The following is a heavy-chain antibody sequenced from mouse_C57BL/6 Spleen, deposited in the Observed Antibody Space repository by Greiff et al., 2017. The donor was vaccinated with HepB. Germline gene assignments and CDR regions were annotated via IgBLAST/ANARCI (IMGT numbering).Heavy chain of an antibody. CDR2: ISSGGSYT. V-gene: IGHV5-6*01. Sequence: EVQVVESGGDLVKPGGSLKLSCAASGFTFSSYGMSWVRQTPDKRLEWVATISSGGSYTYYPDSVKGRFTISRDNAKNTLYLQMSSLKSEDTAMYYCARYYYGSDYWGQGTTLTVSS. CDR1: GFTFSSYG. D-gene: IGHD1-1*01. CDR3: ARYYYGSDY. J-gene: IGHJ2*01.